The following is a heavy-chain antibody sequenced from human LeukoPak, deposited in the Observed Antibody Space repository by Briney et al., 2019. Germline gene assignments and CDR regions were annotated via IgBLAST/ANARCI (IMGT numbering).Heavy chain of an antibody. D-gene: IGHD6-13*01. Sequence: SETLSLTCAVYGGSFSNYYWSWIRQRPGKGLEWIGEINHSGSTNYNPSLKSRVTISADTSKNQFSLKLSSVTAADTVVYYCGRSSSWQQYWGQGTLVTVSS. CDR2: INHSGST. CDR3: GRSSSWQQY. V-gene: IGHV4-34*01. CDR1: GGSFSNYY. J-gene: IGHJ1*01.